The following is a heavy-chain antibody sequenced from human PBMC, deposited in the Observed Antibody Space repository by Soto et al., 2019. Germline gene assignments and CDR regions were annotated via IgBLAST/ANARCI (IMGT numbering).Heavy chain of an antibody. D-gene: IGHD5-12*01. J-gene: IGHJ4*02. CDR2: ISAYNGNT. Sequence: ASVKVSCKASGYTFTSYGISWVRQAPGQGLEWMGWISAYNGNTNYAQKLQGRVTMTTDTSTSTAYMELRSLRSDDTAVYYCARDLGYSGYDTEREFDYWGQGTLVTVSS. V-gene: IGHV1-18*01. CDR1: GYTFTSYG. CDR3: ARDLGYSGYDTEREFDY.